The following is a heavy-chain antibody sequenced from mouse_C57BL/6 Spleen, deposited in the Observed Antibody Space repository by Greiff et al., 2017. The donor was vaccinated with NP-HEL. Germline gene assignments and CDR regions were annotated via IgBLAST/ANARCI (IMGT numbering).Heavy chain of an antibody. Sequence: QVQLQQPGAELVMPGASVKLSCKASGYTFTSYWMHWVKQRPGQGLEWIGEIDPSDSYTNYNQKFKGKSTLTVDKSSSTAYMQLSSLTSEDSAVYYCARGPNYYGSSYNYFDYWGQGTTLTVSS. CDR2: IDPSDSYT. CDR3: ARGPNYYGSSYNYFDY. V-gene: IGHV1-69*01. D-gene: IGHD1-1*01. CDR1: GYTFTSYW. J-gene: IGHJ2*01.